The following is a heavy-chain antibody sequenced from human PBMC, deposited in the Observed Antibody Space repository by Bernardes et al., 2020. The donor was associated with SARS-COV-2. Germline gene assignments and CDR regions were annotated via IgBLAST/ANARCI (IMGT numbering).Heavy chain of an antibody. D-gene: IGHD6-19*01. V-gene: IGHV1-69*04. CDR1: GGTFSSYA. CDR2: IIPILGIA. Sequence: SVKVSCKASGGTFSSYAISWVRQAPGQGLEWMGRIIPILGIANYAQKFQGRVTITADKSTSTAYMELSSLRSEDTAVYYCARGGWERGWANPHNWFDPWGQGTLVTVSS. J-gene: IGHJ5*02. CDR3: ARGGWERGWANPHNWFDP.